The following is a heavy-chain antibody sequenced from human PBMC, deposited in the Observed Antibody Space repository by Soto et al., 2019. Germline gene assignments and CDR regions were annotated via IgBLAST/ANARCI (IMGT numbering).Heavy chain of an antibody. V-gene: IGHV4-34*01. CDR1: GGSFSGYY. CDR3: ARGCCVDTAMVYYYYGMDV. Sequence: SETLSLTCAVYGGSFSGYYWSWIRQPPGKGLEWIGEINHSGSTNYNPSLKSRVTISVDTSKNQFSLKLSSVTAADTAVYYCARGCCVDTAMVYYYYGMDVWGQGTTVTVSS. CDR2: INHSGST. J-gene: IGHJ6*02. D-gene: IGHD5-18*01.